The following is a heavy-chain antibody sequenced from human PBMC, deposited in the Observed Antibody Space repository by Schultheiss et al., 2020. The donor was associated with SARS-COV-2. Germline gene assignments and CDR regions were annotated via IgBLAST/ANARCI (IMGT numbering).Heavy chain of an antibody. CDR2: IYHSGST. V-gene: IGHV4-4*02. J-gene: IGHJ6*02. Sequence: SETLSLTCAVSGGSISSSNWWSWVRQPPGKGLEWIGEIYHSGSTYYNPSLKSRVTISVDTSKNQFSLKLSSVTAADTAVYYCARDRAVLNYYGMDVWGQGTTVTVSS. CDR1: GGSISSSNW. CDR3: ARDRAVLNYYGMDV.